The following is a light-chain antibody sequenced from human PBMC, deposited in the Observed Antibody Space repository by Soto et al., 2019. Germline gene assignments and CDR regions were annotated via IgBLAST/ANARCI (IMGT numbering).Light chain of an antibody. CDR2: DVS. J-gene: IGKJ1*01. CDR3: QQRSDWPRT. CDR1: QNISNY. V-gene: IGKV3-11*01. Sequence: IVLTQSPATLSLSPGKRATLSCRASQNISNYLIWYQQKPGQAPRLLIYDVSNRTAGIPARFSGSGSGTDFTLTLSSLEPEDFAVYYCQQRSDWPRTFGQGTKVDI.